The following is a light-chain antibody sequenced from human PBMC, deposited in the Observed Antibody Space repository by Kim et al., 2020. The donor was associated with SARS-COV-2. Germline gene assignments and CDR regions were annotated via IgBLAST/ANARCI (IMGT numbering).Light chain of an antibody. J-gene: IGLJ3*02. CDR1: NSDFSDYKY. Sequence: QSALTQPASVSGSPGQSITISCTGTNSDFSDYKYVSWYQHHPGKAPQSMIYDVTKRPSGVSNRFSGSKSDNSASLTISGLQAEDEANYFCNSFTSNNTWLFGGGTQLTVL. V-gene: IGLV2-14*03. CDR3: NSFTSNNTWL. CDR2: DVT.